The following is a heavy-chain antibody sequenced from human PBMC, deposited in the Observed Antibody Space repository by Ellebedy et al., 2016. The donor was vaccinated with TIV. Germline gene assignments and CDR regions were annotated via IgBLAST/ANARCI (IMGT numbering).Heavy chain of an antibody. CDR3: ARDGGDGYRHGLFNH. V-gene: IGHV3-23*01. D-gene: IGHD5-18*01. Sequence: GESLKISCAASGLSFRSYGMSWVRQAPGKGLEWVSGISGSGDLTYYADSVKGRFTISRDNAKNTLYMQMDSLRDEDTALYFCARDGGDGYRHGLFNHWGQGTQVTVSS. CDR2: ISGSGDLT. CDR1: GLSFRSYG. J-gene: IGHJ4*02.